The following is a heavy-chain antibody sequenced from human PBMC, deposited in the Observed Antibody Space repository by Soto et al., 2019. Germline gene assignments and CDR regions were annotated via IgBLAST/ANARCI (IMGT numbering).Heavy chain of an antibody. V-gene: IGHV1-46*01. CDR1: GYTFMTYY. CDR2: INPSGGRT. CDR3: ARDGSALYNWFDP. D-gene: IGHD1-26*01. Sequence: QVQLVQSGTEVKKPGASVKVSCKASGYTFMTYYMHWVRQAPGQGLEWMGIINPSGGRTTYAQKFQGRITMTRDTSTSTVYMELSSLRSEDTAVYYCARDGSALYNWFDPWVQGTLVTVSS. J-gene: IGHJ5*02.